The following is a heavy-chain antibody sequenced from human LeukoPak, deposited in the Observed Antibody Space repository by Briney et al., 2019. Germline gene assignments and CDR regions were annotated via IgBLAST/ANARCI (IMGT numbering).Heavy chain of an antibody. J-gene: IGHJ5*02. CDR3: ATNPSASGAAGTVS. V-gene: IGHV4-61*02. CDR2: VYTSGST. CDR1: GDSISSGNYY. D-gene: IGHD6-13*01. Sequence: PSQTLSLTCTVSGDSISSGNYYWSWIRQPAGKGLEWIGRVYTSGSTNYNPSLKSRVTISVDTSKNQFSLKLSSVTAADTAMYYCATNPSASGAAGTVSWGQGTLVTVSS.